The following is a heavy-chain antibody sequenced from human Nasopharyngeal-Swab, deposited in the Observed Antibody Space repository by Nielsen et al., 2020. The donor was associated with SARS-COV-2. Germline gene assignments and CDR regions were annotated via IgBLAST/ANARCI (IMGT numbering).Heavy chain of an antibody. V-gene: IGHV3-21*01. CDR3: ARTAAGAFWNYFDY. J-gene: IGHJ4*02. D-gene: IGHD1-1*01. CDR1: GFTFSSYS. Sequence: LKISCAASGFTFSSYSMNWVRQAPGKGLEWVSSISSSSSYIYYADSVKGRFTISRDNAKNSLYLQMNSLRAEDTAVYYCARTAAGAFWNYFDYWGQGTLVTVSS. CDR2: ISSSSSYI.